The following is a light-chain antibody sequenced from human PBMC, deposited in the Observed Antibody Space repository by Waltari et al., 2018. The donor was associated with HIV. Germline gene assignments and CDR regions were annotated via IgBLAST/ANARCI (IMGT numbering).Light chain of an antibody. CDR2: EVS. CDR1: SSDVGSYSL. J-gene: IGLJ2*01. CDR3: CSYAGSSTFVV. V-gene: IGLV2-23*02. Sequence: QSALTHPASVSGSPGQSITISCTGTSSDVGSYSLFSWYQQHPGKAPKLMIYEVSKRPAGVSNRFSGSKSGNTASLTISGLQAEDEADYYCCSYAGSSTFVVFGGGTKLTVL.